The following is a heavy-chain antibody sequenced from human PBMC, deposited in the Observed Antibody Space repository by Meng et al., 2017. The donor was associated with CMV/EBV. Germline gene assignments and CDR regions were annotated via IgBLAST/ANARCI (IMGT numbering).Heavy chain of an antibody. Sequence: ASVKVSCKASGYTFTGYYMHWVRQAPGQGLEWMGWINPNSGGTNYAQKFQGRGTMTRDTSISTAYMELSRLRSDDTAVYYCARDLKSFDFWSGYSNYYYYGMDVWGQGTTVTVSS. CDR2: INPNSGGT. J-gene: IGHJ6*02. CDR1: GYTFTGYY. D-gene: IGHD3-3*01. V-gene: IGHV1-2*02. CDR3: ARDLKSFDFWSGYSNYYYYGMDV.